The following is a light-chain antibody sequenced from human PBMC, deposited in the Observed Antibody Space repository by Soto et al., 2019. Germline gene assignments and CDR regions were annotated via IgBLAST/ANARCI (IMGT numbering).Light chain of an antibody. J-gene: IGKJ5*01. CDR3: QQRSNLIT. Sequence: EIVLTQSPATLSLSPGERATLSCRASQSVSSYLAWYQQKPGQVPRLLIYDATSRATGIPARFSGSGSGTDFTLTISSLEPEDFAVYYCQQRSNLITFGQGTRLEIK. CDR1: QSVSSY. V-gene: IGKV3-11*01. CDR2: DAT.